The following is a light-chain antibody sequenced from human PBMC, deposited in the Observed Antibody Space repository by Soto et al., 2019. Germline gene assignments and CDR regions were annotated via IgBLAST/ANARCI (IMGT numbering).Light chain of an antibody. Sequence: DIQMTQSPSTLSASVGDRVTITCRASQSASTFLAWYQQKPGTAPKVLIYHASNLQSGVPSRFSGSGSGTEFTLTISSLQPDDFATYYCQQYNSYSFGQGTKVDTK. CDR1: QSASTF. J-gene: IGKJ1*01. CDR3: QQYNSYS. CDR2: HAS. V-gene: IGKV1-5*01.